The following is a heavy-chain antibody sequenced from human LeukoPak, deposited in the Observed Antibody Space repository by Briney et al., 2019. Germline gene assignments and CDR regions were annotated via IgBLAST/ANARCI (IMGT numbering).Heavy chain of an antibody. CDR2: IYYSGST. J-gene: IGHJ6*02. Sequence: SETLSLTCTVSGGSISSYYWSWIRQPPGKGLEWIGYIYYSGSTYYNPSLKSRVTMSVDTSKNQFSLKLSSVTAADTAVYYCARLTGSYYYYGMDVWGQGTTVTVSS. CDR3: ARLTGSYYYYGMDV. CDR1: GGSISSYY. V-gene: IGHV4-59*12. D-gene: IGHD4-11*01.